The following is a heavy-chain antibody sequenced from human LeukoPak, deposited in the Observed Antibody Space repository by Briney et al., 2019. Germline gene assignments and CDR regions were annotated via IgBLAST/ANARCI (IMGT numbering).Heavy chain of an antibody. V-gene: IGHV3-23*01. CDR2: NSGSGGNT. Sequence: GSLKRPCATSGFNLSSYAMSWVRQAPGKGLEWVASNSGSGGNTYYEDSVKGRFTISRDNSKNTLYVQMNSLRAEDTAVYYCAKATYASSWNLYFDYWGQGTLVTVSS. CDR3: AKATYASSWNLYFDY. D-gene: IGHD6-13*01. CDR1: GFNLSSYA. J-gene: IGHJ4*02.